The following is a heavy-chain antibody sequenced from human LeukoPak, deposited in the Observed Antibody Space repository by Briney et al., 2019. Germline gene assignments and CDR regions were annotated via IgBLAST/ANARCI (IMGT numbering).Heavy chain of an antibody. CDR1: GFTFSSYG. CDR2: IWYDGSNK. Sequence: GGSLRLSCAASGFTFSSYGMHWVRQAPGKGLEWVAVIWYDGSNKYYADSVKGRFTISRDNSKNTLYLQMNSLKTEDTAVYYCIFELGGYYSEHFQHWGQGTLVTVSS. J-gene: IGHJ1*01. D-gene: IGHD3-22*01. V-gene: IGHV3-33*01. CDR3: IFELGGYYSEHFQH.